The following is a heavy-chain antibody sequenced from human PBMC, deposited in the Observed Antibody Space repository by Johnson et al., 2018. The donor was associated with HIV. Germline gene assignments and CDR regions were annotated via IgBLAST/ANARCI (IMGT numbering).Heavy chain of an antibody. J-gene: IGHJ3*02. V-gene: IGHV3-11*04. D-gene: IGHD4/OR15-4a*01. CDR1: GFTFSDYY. CDR3: ARVGANLDAFDI. CDR2: ISSSGSNI. Sequence: QMMLVESGGGLVKPGGSLRLSCAPSGFTFSDYYMSWMRQAPGQGLEWVSYISSSGSNIYKADSVKGRFTISRDNAKNSLFLQMNSLRAEDTAVYYCARVGANLDAFDICGKGTMVTVSS.